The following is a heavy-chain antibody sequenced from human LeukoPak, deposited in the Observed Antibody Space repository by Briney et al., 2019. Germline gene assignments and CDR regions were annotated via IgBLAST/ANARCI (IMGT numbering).Heavy chain of an antibody. CDR3: VRVLSGSWHWFDP. CDR2: INPDGSTT. V-gene: IGHV3-74*01. J-gene: IGHJ5*02. CDR1: GFTFSRYW. Sequence: QPGESLRLSCAASGFTFSRYWIHWVRQAPGKGLEWVSRINPDGSTTTYADSVKGRFTISRDNAKTTVYLQMNSLRAEDTALYHCVRVLSGSWHWFDPWGQGTLVTVSS. D-gene: IGHD3-22*01.